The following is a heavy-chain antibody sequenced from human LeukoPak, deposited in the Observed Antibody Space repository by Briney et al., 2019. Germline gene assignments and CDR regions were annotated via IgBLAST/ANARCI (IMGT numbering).Heavy chain of an antibody. D-gene: IGHD3-22*01. CDR2: ISSSGSTI. J-gene: IGHJ4*02. V-gene: IGHV3-48*03. CDR3: AREPYDSSGYHSEYFDY. CDR1: GFTFSSYE. Sequence: PGGSLRLSCAASGFTFSSYEMNWVRQAPGKGLEWVSYISSSGSTIYYADSVKGRFTISRDNAKNSLYLQMNSLRAEDTAVYYCAREPYDSSGYHSEYFDYWGQGILVTVSS.